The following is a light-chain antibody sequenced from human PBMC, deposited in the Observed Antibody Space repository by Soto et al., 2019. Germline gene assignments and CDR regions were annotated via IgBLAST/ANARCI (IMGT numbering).Light chain of an antibody. Sequence: EIVLTQSPGTLSLSPGERATLSCRASQSVSSSYLAWYQQKPGQAPRLLIYGASSRATGIPDRFSGSGSGTDFTLIISRLEPEDFAVYYCQQYGSSPRTFGHGTKV. CDR3: QQYGSSPRT. V-gene: IGKV3-20*01. J-gene: IGKJ1*01. CDR1: QSVSSSY. CDR2: GAS.